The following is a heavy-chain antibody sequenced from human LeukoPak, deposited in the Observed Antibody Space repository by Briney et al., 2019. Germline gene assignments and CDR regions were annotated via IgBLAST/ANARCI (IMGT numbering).Heavy chain of an antibody. J-gene: IGHJ5*02. Sequence: GGSLRLSCAASGFTFSSYSMSWVRQAPGKGLEWVSVIYSGGSTYYADSVKGRFTISRDNSKNTLYLQMNSLRAEDTAVYYCARALRGAFDPWGQGTLVTVSS. CDR2: IYSGGST. CDR3: ARALRGAFDP. V-gene: IGHV3-53*01. D-gene: IGHD3-10*01. CDR1: GFTFSSYS.